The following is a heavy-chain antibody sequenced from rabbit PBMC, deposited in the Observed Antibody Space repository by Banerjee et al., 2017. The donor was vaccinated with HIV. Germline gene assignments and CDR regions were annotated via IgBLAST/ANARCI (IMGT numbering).Heavy chain of an antibody. J-gene: IGHJ4*01. V-gene: IGHV1S7*01. CDR1: GLDFSSYS. Sequence: QLVESGGGLVTLGGSLKLSCKASGLDFSSYSMNWVRQAPGKGLEWIGYIDPVFGSTYYASWVNGRFTISSHNAQNTLYLQLNSLTAADTATYFCARATLYYNAGAGYGYASFNLWGPGTLVTVS. D-gene: IGHD6-1*01. CDR3: ARATLYYNAGAGYGYASFNL. CDR2: IDPVFGST.